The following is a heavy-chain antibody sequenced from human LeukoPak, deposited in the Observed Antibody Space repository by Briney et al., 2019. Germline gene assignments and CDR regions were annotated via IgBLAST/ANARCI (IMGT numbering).Heavy chain of an antibody. D-gene: IGHD3-22*01. V-gene: IGHV5-51*01. J-gene: IGHJ4*02. CDR2: IYPVDSDT. Sequence: GESLKISCKGSGYSFSSYWIGWVRQVPGKGLEWMGIIYPVDSDTRYSPSFQGQVTISADKSISTAYLQWSSLEASDTAMYFCARLPYFDSSGPYSRAFDYWGQGTLVTVSS. CDR1: GYSFSSYW. CDR3: ARLPYFDSSGPYSRAFDY.